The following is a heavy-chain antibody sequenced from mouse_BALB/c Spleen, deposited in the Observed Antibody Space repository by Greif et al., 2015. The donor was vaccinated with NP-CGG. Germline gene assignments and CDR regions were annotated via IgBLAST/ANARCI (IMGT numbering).Heavy chain of an antibody. CDR2: IRNKANGYTT. V-gene: IGHV7-3*02. CDR1: GFTFTDYY. J-gene: IGHJ2*01. CDR3: ARDGNFDY. Sequence: EVKLVESGGGLVQPGGSLRLSRATSGFTFTDYYMSWVRQPPGKALEWLGFIRNKANGYTTEYSASVKGRFTISRDNSQSILYLQMNTLRAEDSATYYCARDGNFDYWGQGTTLTVSS.